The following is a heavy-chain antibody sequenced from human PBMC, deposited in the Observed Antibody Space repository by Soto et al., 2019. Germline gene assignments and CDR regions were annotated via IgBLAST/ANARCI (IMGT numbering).Heavy chain of an antibody. CDR3: ARLVYDTCLNYLYFDF. D-gene: IGHD3-22*01. CDR1: GVSISSGNW. CDR2: IFHDGTA. J-gene: IGHJ4*02. Sequence: PSETLSLTCAVSGVSISSGNWWTWVRQSPQRGLEYIGEIFHDGTANYYPSFERRVAISVDTSKNQFSLELTSVTAADTAIYFCARLVYDTCLNYLYFDFWGQGTLVTVSS. V-gene: IGHV4-4*02.